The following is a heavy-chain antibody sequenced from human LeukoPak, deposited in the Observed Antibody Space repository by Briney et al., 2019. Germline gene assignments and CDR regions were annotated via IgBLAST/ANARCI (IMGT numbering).Heavy chain of an antibody. J-gene: IGHJ1*01. D-gene: IGHD1-26*01. CDR2: ISGSGVTT. CDR3: AKKVVVGATSPYSDFQD. Sequence: GGSLRLSCVASGFTFSSYAMSWVRQAPGKGLEWVPAISGSGVTTHYAGSVKGRFSISRDNSKNTLYLQMNSLRAEDTALYYCAKKVVVGATSPYSDFQDWGQGTLVTVSS. V-gene: IGHV3-23*01. CDR1: GFTFSSYA.